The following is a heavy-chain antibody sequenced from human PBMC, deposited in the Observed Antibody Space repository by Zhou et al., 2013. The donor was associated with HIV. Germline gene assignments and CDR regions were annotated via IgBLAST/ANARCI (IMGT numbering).Heavy chain of an antibody. CDR3: ARGPRYYYDSSGYSDY. J-gene: IGHJ4*02. CDR2: MNPNSGNT. Sequence: QVQLVQSGAEVKKPGASVKVSCKASGYTFTSYDINWVRQATGQGLEWMGWMNPNSGNTGYAQKFQGRVTITRNTSISTAYMELSSLRSEDTAVYYCARGPRYYYDSSGYSDYWGQGTLVTVSS. V-gene: IGHV1-8*03. CDR1: GYTFTSYD. D-gene: IGHD3-22*01.